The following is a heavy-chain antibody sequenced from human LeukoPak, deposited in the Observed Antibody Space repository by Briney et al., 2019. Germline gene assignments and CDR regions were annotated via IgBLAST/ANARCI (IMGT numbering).Heavy chain of an antibody. CDR3: AREYDCIFEGNLPFDY. V-gene: IGHV1-2*02. CDR2: INPNSGGT. Sequence: GASVKVLYNFCIYSHTSYYPHCAPQAPGQGLEWMGWINPNSGGTKYAQKFQGRVSMTRDTSINTAYVELNRLRPDDTAVYFCAREYDCIFEGNLPFDYWGQGTLVTVSS. D-gene: IGHD3-3*02. CDR1: IYSHTSYY. J-gene: IGHJ4*02.